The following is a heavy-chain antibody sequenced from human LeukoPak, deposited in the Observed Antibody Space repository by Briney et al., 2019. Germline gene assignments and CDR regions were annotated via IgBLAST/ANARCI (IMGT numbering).Heavy chain of an antibody. J-gene: IGHJ4*02. Sequence: GGSLRLSCAVSGLTFSAAWMSWVRQAPGKGLEWVGRIKSKASGGTTDYAAPVKGRFTISRDDSKNTLYLQMNSLKTEDTAVYYCTADLPGGYSDIIDYWGQGTLVTVSS. V-gene: IGHV3-15*01. CDR1: GLTFSAAW. D-gene: IGHD4-23*01. CDR3: TADLPGGYSDIIDY. CDR2: IKSKASGGTT.